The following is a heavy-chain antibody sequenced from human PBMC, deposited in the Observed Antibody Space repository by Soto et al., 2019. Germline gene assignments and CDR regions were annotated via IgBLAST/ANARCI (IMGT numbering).Heavy chain of an antibody. J-gene: IGHJ6*03. Sequence: ASVKVSCKASGGTFSSYAISWVRQAPGQGLEWMGGIIPIFGTANYAQKFQGRVTITADESTSTAYMELSSLRSEDPAVYYCAIVQPAAAGTRYYMDVWGKGTTVTVSS. CDR1: GGTFSSYA. V-gene: IGHV1-69*13. CDR3: AIVQPAAAGTRYYMDV. CDR2: IIPIFGTA. D-gene: IGHD6-13*01.